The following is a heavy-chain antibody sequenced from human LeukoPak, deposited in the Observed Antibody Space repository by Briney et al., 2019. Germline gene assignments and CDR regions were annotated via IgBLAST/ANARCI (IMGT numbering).Heavy chain of an antibody. CDR1: GGSVSSGTYY. D-gene: IGHD1-1*01. CDR3: VRHTGTRAMDV. CDR2: IYYSGST. V-gene: IGHV4-61*01. Sequence: PSETLSLTCTVSGGSVSSGTYYWSWIRQPPGKGLEWIGYIYYSGSTNYNPSLKSRVTISADTSKNQFSLNLSSVTAADTAVYYCVRHTGTRAMDVWGQGTTVTVSS. J-gene: IGHJ6*02.